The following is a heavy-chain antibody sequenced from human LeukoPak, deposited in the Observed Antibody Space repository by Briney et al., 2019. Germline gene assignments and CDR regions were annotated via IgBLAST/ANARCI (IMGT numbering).Heavy chain of an antibody. CDR2: IYYSGST. D-gene: IGHD5-18*01. CDR3: VTRGYSYDEVHYYYGMDV. Sequence: SETLSLTCTVSGGSISSYYWSWIRQPPGKGLEWIGYIYYSGSTNYNPSLKSRVTISVDTSKNQFSLKLSSVTAADTAVYYCVTRGYSYDEVHYYYGMDVWGQGTTVTVSS. J-gene: IGHJ6*02. CDR1: GGSISSYY. V-gene: IGHV4-59*08.